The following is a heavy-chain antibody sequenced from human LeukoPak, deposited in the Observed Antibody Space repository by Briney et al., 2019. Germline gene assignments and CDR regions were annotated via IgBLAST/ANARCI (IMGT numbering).Heavy chain of an antibody. J-gene: IGHJ4*02. Sequence: GGSLRLSCAASGFTVSSNYMSWVRQAPGKGLEWVSVIYSGGSTYYADSVKGRFTISRDNSKNTLYLQMNSLRAEDTAVYYCARDRVRGYSYDTYYFDYWGQGTLVTVSS. CDR2: IYSGGST. D-gene: IGHD5-18*01. CDR1: GFTVSSNY. CDR3: ARDRVRGYSYDTYYFDY. V-gene: IGHV3-53*01.